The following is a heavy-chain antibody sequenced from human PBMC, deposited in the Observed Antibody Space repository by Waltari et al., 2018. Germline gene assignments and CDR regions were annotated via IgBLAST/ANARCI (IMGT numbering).Heavy chain of an antibody. CDR1: GYSLSSGHY. CDR2: IYHSGST. CDR3: ARQHHDYIWGSYRHDAFDI. D-gene: IGHD3-16*02. Sequence: QVQLQESGPGLVKPSETLSLTCPVPGYSLSSGHYWAWTRQPPGTGLEWIGSIYHSGSTYYNPSLKRRVTISVDTSKNQFSLKLSSVTAADTAVYYCARQHHDYIWGSYRHDAFDIWGQGTMVTVSS. J-gene: IGHJ3*02. V-gene: IGHV4-38-2*01.